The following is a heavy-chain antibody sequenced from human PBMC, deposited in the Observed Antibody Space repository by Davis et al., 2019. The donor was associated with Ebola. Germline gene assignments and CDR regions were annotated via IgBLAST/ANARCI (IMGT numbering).Heavy chain of an antibody. CDR3: ARRVMITFGGVIVNGDAFDI. V-gene: IGHV1-18*04. J-gene: IGHJ3*02. D-gene: IGHD3-16*02. CDR1: GYTFTNYG. CDR2: INPHNGNT. Sequence: AASVKVSCKASGYTFTNYGITWVRQAPGQGLEWMGWINPHNGNTNYAQNVQGRVTMTTDTSTSTAYMEVGSLKSDDTAVYYCARRVMITFGGVIVNGDAFDIWGQGTMVTVSS.